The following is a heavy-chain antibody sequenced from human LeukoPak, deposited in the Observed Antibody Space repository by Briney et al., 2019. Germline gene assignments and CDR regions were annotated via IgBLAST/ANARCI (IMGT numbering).Heavy chain of an antibody. CDR3: AKSQTKYSSSYLN. V-gene: IGHV3-11*01. CDR2: ISSSGSTI. J-gene: IGHJ4*02. D-gene: IGHD6-13*01. CDR1: GFTFSDYY. Sequence: GGSLRLSCAASGFTFSDYYMSWIRQAPGKGLEWVSYISSSGSTIYYADSVKGRFTISRDNAKNSLYLQMNSLRAEDTAVYYCAKSQTKYSSSYLNWGQGTLVTVSS.